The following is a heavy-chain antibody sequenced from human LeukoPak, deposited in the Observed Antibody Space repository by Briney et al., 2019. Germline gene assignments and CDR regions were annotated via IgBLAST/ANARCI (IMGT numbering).Heavy chain of an antibody. D-gene: IGHD3-22*01. V-gene: IGHV3-49*04. CDR1: GFTFGDYA. CDR3: TSAPYYYDSSGYNFDY. J-gene: IGHJ4*02. Sequence: GGSLRLSWTASGFTFGDYAMSWVRQAPGKGLEWVGFIRSKTYGGTTEYAASVKGRFTISRDDSKSIAYLQMNSLKTEDTAVYYCTSAPYYYDSSGYNFDYWGQGILVTVSS. CDR2: IRSKTYGGTT.